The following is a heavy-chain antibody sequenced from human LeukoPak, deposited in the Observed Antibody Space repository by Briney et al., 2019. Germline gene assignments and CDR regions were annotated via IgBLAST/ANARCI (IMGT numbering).Heavy chain of an antibody. CDR3: ATETNGRHYDY. D-gene: IGHD1-14*01. J-gene: IGHJ4*02. CDR2: IGPTGSDR. V-gene: IGHV3-21*06. CDR1: GLTFSTSG. Sequence: GGSLRLSCTASGLTFSTSGFNCVGQAPGEGLECVASIGPTGSDRYHADSIKGRFTISRDNANNFMYLQMNSLRAEDTAVYYCATETNGRHYDYWGQGTLLTVSS.